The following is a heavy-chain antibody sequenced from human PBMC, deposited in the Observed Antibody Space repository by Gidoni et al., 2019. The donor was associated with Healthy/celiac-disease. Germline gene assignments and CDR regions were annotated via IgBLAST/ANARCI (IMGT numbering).Heavy chain of an antibody. J-gene: IGHJ4*02. CDR2: ISGSGGST. D-gene: IGHD1-26*01. V-gene: IGHV3-23*01. CDR3: AKANVGATREDYFDY. CDR1: GFTFRSYA. Sequence: EVQLLESGGGLVQPGGSLRLSCAASGFTFRSYAMSWVRQAPGKGLEWVSAISGSGGSTYYADSVKGRFTISRDNSKNTLYLQMNSLRAEDTAVYYCAKANVGATREDYFDYWGQGTLVTVSS.